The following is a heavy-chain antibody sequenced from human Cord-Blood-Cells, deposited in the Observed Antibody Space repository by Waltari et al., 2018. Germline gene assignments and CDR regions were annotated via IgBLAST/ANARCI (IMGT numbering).Heavy chain of an antibody. CDR3: ASTLYDSSGYYYDY. J-gene: IGHJ4*02. V-gene: IGHV4-34*01. CDR2: INHSGST. D-gene: IGHD3-22*01. Sequence: SLTCAVYGGSFSGYYWSWIRQPPGKGLEWIGEINHSGSTNYNPSLKSRVTISVDTSKNQFSLKLSSVTAADTAVYYCASTLYDSSGYYYDYWGQGTLVTVSS. CDR1: GGSFSGYY.